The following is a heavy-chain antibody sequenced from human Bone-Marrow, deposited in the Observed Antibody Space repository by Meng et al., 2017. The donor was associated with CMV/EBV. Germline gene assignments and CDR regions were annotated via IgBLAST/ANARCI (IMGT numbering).Heavy chain of an antibody. J-gene: IGHJ3*02. D-gene: IGHD2-21*01. Sequence: SLRLSFTTSGFTFDDYAINWVRQAPGKGLEWVGFIRRRAYGGTTEYAASVKGRFTISRDDSKSIAYLQMNSLKTEDTAVYYCTRVGMVDVVVIADDAFDIWGQGTMVTVSS. CDR2: IRRRAYGGTT. CDR1: GFTFDDYA. CDR3: TRVGMVDVVVIADDAFDI. V-gene: IGHV3-49*04.